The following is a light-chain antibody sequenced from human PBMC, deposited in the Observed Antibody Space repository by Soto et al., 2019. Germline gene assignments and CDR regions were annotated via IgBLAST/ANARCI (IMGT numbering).Light chain of an antibody. CDR2: AAS. J-gene: IGKJ1*01. V-gene: IGKV1-6*01. Sequence: AIQMTQSPSSLSASIGDRVTITCRASQGIRSDLGWYQQKPGGAPKLLIYAASSLQSGVPSRFSGSGFGTDFTLTISSLQPEDFATYYCLQDYNYPWTFGQGTKVEIK. CDR1: QGIRSD. CDR3: LQDYNYPWT.